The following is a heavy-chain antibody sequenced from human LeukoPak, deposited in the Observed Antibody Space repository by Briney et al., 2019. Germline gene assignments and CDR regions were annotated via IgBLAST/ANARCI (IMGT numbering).Heavy chain of an antibody. V-gene: IGHV3-64*02. CDR3: ARGHRSSWFDAFDI. D-gene: IGHD6-13*01. J-gene: IGHJ3*02. CDR1: GFTFSNYA. CDR2: INDNGDTT. Sequence: GGSLRLSCAASGFTFSNYAFHWVRQAPGKGLEYVSAINDNGDTTYYADSVKGRFTISRDISKNTLFLQMGSLRTEDMAVYHCARGHRSSWFDAFDIWGQGIMVTVSS.